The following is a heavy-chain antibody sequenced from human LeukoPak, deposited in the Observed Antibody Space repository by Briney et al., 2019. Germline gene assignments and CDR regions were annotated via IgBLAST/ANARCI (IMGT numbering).Heavy chain of an antibody. CDR3: ARGGIAYYYMDV. Sequence: PSETLSLTCTVSGASISSYYWSWIRQPPGKGLEWIGYIYYSGSTSYHPSLKSRVTISVDTSRNQFSLKLSSVTAADTAVYYCARGGIAYYYMDVWGKGTTVTISS. V-gene: IGHV4-59*01. J-gene: IGHJ6*03. CDR1: GASISSYY. CDR2: IYYSGST. D-gene: IGHD5-12*01.